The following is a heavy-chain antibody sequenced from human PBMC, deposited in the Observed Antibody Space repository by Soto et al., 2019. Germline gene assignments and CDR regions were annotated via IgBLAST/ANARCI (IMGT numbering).Heavy chain of an antibody. D-gene: IGHD3-3*01. J-gene: IGHJ4*02. V-gene: IGHV3-23*01. CDR3: ATSWVTIFGVVIIFDY. Sequence: GGSLRLSCAASGFTFSSYAMSWVRQAPGKGLEWVSAISGSGGSTYYADSVKGRFTIPRDNSKNTLYLQMNSLRAEDTAVYYCATSWVTIFGVVIIFDYWGQGTLVTVSS. CDR1: GFTFSSYA. CDR2: ISGSGGST.